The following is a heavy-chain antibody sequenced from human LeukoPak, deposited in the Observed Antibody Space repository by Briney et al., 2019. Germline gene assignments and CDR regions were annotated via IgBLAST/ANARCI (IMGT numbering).Heavy chain of an antibody. J-gene: IGHJ4*02. CDR2: INPNSGGT. D-gene: IGHD4-17*01. CDR3: ARTPVPTVGFY. Sequence: ASVKVSCKAAGYTFTCDYMHWVRQAPGQGLEWMGRINPNSGGTNYAQEFQGRVTMTRDTSISTAYMELSRLRSDDTAVYYCARTPVPTVGFYWGQGTLVTVSS. V-gene: IGHV1-2*06. CDR1: GYTFTCDY.